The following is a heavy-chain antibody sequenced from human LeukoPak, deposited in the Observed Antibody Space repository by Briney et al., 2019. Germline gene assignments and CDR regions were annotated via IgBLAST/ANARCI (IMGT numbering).Heavy chain of an antibody. Sequence: GGSLRLSCAASGFTFSSYEMNWVLQAPGKGLEWVSYISSSGSTIYYADSVKGRFTISRDNAKNSLYLQMNSLRAEDTAVYYCARDRRGTLWFGELFLGGMDVWGQGTTVTVSS. J-gene: IGHJ6*02. CDR3: ARDRRGTLWFGELFLGGMDV. V-gene: IGHV3-48*03. CDR1: GFTFSSYE. D-gene: IGHD3-10*01. CDR2: ISSSGSTI.